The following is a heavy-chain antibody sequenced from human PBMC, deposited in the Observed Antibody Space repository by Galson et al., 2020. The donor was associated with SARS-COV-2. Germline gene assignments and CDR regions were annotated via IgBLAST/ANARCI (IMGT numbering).Heavy chain of an antibody. CDR3: ASSELTVTTDSFDI. V-gene: IGHV4-4*02. D-gene: IGHD4-17*01. CDR2: IYHSGSA. J-gene: IGHJ3*02. CDR1: GGSIRRSNW. Sequence: SETLSLTCAVSGGSIRRSNWWRWVRQPPGKGLEWIGEIYHSGSANYNPSLKSRVTISVDTSKSQFSLNLISVTAADTAVYYCASSELTVTTDSFDIWGQGTMVTVSS.